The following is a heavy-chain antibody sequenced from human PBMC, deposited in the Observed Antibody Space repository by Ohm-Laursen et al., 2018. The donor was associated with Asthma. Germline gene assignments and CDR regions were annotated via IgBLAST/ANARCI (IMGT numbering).Heavy chain of an antibody. CDR3: ATGWGSDYFDS. CDR1: GVSVSSGSYY. J-gene: IGHJ4*02. V-gene: IGHV4-61*01. CDR2: IYYSGST. Sequence: SETLSLTCTVSGVSVSSGSYYWNWIRQPPGKGLEWIGYIYYSGSTNYNPSLKSRVTISVDTSKNQFSLKLSSVTAADTAVYYCATGWGSDYFDSWGQGTLVTVSS. D-gene: IGHD3-16*01.